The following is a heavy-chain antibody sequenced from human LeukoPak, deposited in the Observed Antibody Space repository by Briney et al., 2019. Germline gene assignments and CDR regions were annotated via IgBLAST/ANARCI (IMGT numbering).Heavy chain of an antibody. V-gene: IGHV1-18*01. D-gene: IGHD2-2*01. CDR1: GYTFTSYG. Sequence: ASVKVSCKASGYTFTSYGISWVRQAPGQGLEWMAWISAYNGNTYYAQKFQGRVTMTTDPSTSTAYMDLRSLRSDDTAVYYCARGKVGYCRSSSCLSPFDYWGQGTLVTVSS. J-gene: IGHJ4*02. CDR3: ARGKVGYCRSSSCLSPFDY. CDR2: ISAYNGNT.